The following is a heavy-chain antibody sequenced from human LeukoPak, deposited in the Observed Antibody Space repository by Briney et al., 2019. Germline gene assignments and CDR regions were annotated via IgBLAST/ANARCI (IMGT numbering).Heavy chain of an antibody. D-gene: IGHD3-10*01. CDR2: IYSGGNT. Sequence: PGGSLRLSCAVSGFTVSDNHMTWVRQAPGKELEWVSTIYSGGNTFYADSVKGRFTISRDNSENTVYLQMNRLRAEDTAIYYCAKDQKDYYGSGSYEGIFDYWGQGTLVTVSS. J-gene: IGHJ4*02. CDR1: GFTVSDNH. CDR3: AKDQKDYYGSGSYEGIFDY. V-gene: IGHV3-66*01.